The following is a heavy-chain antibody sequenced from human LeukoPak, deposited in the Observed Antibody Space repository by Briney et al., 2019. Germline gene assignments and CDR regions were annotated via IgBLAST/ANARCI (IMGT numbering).Heavy chain of an antibody. CDR1: GGSISSGGYS. D-gene: IGHD2-8*01. V-gene: IGHV4-61*02. Sequence: PSQTLSLTCAVSGGSISSGGYSWSWIRQPAGKGLEWIGRIYTSGSTNYNPSLKSRVTMSVDTSKNQFSLKLSSVTAADTAVYYCASFGVFQYLDYWGQGTLVTVSS. CDR2: IYTSGST. CDR3: ASFGVFQYLDY. J-gene: IGHJ4*02.